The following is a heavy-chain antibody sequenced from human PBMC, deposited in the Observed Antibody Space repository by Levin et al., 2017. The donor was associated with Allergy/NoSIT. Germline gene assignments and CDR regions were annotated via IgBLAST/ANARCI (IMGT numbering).Heavy chain of an antibody. CDR1: GFTFSSYA. CDR2: ISVSGDST. CDR3: AKGSRWYYFDY. D-gene: IGHD6-13*01. J-gene: IGHJ4*02. Sequence: GGSLRLSCAASGFTFSSYAMSWVRQAPGKGLEWVSAISVSGDSTYYADSVKGRFTISRDNSKNTLYLQMNSLRAEDTAVYYCAKGSRWYYFDYWGQGTLVTVSS. V-gene: IGHV3-23*01.